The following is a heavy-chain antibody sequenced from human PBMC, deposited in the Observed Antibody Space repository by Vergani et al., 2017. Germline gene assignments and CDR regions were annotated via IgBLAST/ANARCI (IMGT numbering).Heavy chain of an antibody. V-gene: IGHV4-31*03. D-gene: IGHD3-3*01. CDR2: IYYSGST. CDR3: ARERVTIFGVVIIGHNWFDP. Sequence: QVQLQESGPGLVKPSQTLSLTCTVSGGSISSGGYYWSWIRQHPGKGLEWIGYIYYSGSTYYNPSLKSRVTISVDTSKNQFSLKLSSVTAADTAVYYCARERVTIFGVVIIGHNWFDPWGQGTLVTVSS. J-gene: IGHJ5*02. CDR1: GGSISSGGYY.